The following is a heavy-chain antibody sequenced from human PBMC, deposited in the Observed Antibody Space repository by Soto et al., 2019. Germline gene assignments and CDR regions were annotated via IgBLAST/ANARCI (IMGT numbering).Heavy chain of an antibody. CDR1: GGTFSSYA. V-gene: IGHV1-69*13. J-gene: IGHJ6*02. CDR3: ARDPLTVGSYPFYYYGMDV. CDR2: IIPIFGTA. Sequence: SVKVSCKASGGTFSSYAISWVRQAPGQGLEWMGGIIPIFGTANYAQKFQGRVTITADESTSTAYMELSSLRSEDTAVYYCARDPLTVGSYPFYYYGMDVWGQGTTVTVSS. D-gene: IGHD1-26*01.